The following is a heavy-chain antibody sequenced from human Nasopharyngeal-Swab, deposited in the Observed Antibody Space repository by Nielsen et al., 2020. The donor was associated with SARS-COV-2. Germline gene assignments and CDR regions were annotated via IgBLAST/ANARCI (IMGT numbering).Heavy chain of an antibody. J-gene: IGHJ4*02. D-gene: IGHD3-9*01. CDR3: ARGFLQTGFGH. CDR2: TYYGSKWYN. V-gene: IGHV6-1*01. Sequence: SETLSLTCAISGASVSSNNVGWNWIRQSPSRGLEWLGRTYYGSKWYNHYAPSVKSRVTIKPDTSKNQFSLQMDSVTPEDSAVYYCARGFLQTGFGHWGQGTLVTVSS. CDR1: GASVSSNNVG.